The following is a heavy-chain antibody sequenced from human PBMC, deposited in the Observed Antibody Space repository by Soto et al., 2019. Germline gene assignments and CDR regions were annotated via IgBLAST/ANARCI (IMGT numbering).Heavy chain of an antibody. CDR2: ISGYNGHT. D-gene: IGHD2-15*01. V-gene: IGHV1-18*01. Sequence: QGQLVQSGAEVKKPGASVKVSCKASSYSFSSHGIGWVRQAPGQGLEWVGWISGYNGHTNYIQRLQGRVTMTTDTCPSTANMELRGLRSDETGVYYCAGDARGLEAASPSIYFHGLDVWGQGTTVTVSS. CDR3: AGDARGLEAASPSIYFHGLDV. CDR1: SYSFSSHG. J-gene: IGHJ6*02.